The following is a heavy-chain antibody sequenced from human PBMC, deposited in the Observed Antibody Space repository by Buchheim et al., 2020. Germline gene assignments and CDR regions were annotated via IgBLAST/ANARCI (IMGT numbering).Heavy chain of an antibody. J-gene: IGHJ4*02. D-gene: IGHD3-3*01. CDR3: ARGRTYYDFWSGSHFDY. CDR2: IYSGGST. Sequence: EVQLVESGGGLVQPGGSLRLSCAASGFTVSSNYMSWVRQAPGKGLEWVSVIYSGGSTYYADAVKGRFTISRDNYKNTLYLQMNSLRAEDTAVYYCARGRTYYDFWSGSHFDYWGQGTL. CDR1: GFTVSSNY. V-gene: IGHV3-66*01.